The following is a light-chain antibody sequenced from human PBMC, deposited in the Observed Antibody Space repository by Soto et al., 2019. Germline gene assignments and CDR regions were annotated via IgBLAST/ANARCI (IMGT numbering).Light chain of an antibody. CDR1: QSVSNNY. CDR2: GAS. J-gene: IGKJ1*01. V-gene: IGKV3-20*01. Sequence: EIVFTQSPGTLCLSPGERATLSCRASQSVSNNYLAWYQQKPGQTPRLLIYGASNRATGIPDRFSGSGSGTEFTLTISSLQPDDFAPYYCQHYKSYSEAFGQGTKV. CDR3: QHYKSYSEA.